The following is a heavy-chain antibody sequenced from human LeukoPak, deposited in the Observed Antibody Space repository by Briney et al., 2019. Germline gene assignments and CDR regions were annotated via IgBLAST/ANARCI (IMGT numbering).Heavy chain of an antibody. D-gene: IGHD3-10*02. J-gene: IGHJ6*04. Sequence: GGSLRLSCAASGFTFSSYEMNWVRQAQGKGLEWVSYISSSGSTIYYEDSVKGRFTISRDNAKNSRYLQMNSLRAEDTAVYYCAELGITMIGGVWGKGTTVTISS. CDR2: ISSSGSTI. CDR1: GFTFSSYE. V-gene: IGHV3-48*03. CDR3: AELGITMIGGV.